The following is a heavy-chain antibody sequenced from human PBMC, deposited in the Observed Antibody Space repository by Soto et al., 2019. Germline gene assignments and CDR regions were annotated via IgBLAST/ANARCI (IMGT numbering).Heavy chain of an antibody. D-gene: IGHD3-10*01. CDR1: GGSFSGYY. J-gene: IGHJ4*02. V-gene: IGHV4-34*01. CDR3: ARQAITMVRGVRFYFDY. CDR2: INHSGST. Sequence: PSETLSLTCAVYGGSFSGYYWSWIRQPPGKGLEWIGEINHSGSTNYNPSLKSRVTISVDTSKNQFSLKLSSVTAADTAVYYCARQAITMVRGVRFYFDYWGQGTLVTVSS.